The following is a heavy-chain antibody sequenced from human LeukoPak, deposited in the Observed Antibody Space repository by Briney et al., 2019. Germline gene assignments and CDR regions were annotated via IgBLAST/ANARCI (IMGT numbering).Heavy chain of an antibody. CDR3: ARSPYSNCPTSDY. Sequence: GGSLRLSCAASGFTFTNYAMHWVRQAPGKGLEWLALISSDGRDTYYADSVKGRFTISRDNSKNTLFLQMNSLRAEDTAVYYCARSPYSNCPTSDYWGQGTLLTVSS. CDR2: ISSDGRDT. V-gene: IGHV3-30*04. CDR1: GFTFTNYA. D-gene: IGHD4-11*01. J-gene: IGHJ4*02.